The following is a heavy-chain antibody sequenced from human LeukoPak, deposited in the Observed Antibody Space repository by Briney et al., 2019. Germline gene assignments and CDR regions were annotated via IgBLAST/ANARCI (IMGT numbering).Heavy chain of an antibody. J-gene: IGHJ4*02. D-gene: IGHD4-17*01. CDR2: IKEDGSEK. CDR3: ARDLSTV. Sequence: GGSLRLSCAASGFTFSSSLMSWVRQAPGKGLEWVANIKEDGSEKYYVDSVKGRYTISRDNAKNSLYLQMNSLRAEDTAVYYCARDLSTVGGQETLVTVSS. V-gene: IGHV3-7*04. CDR1: GFTFSSSL.